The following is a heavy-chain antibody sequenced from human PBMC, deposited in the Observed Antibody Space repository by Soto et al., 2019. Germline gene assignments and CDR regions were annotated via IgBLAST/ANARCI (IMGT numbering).Heavy chain of an antibody. CDR2: MNPNTGCA. D-gene: IGHD3-3*01. V-gene: IGHV1-2*02. CDR1: GYPFADFY. J-gene: IGHJ4*02. CDR3: ATSTYDDFWSGAL. Sequence: ASVKVSCKASGYPFADFYIHWVRQAPGQGFEWMGWMNPNTGCASYAQKFLGRVAMTRDTSISTAYMELTRLSSNDTAVYFCATSTYDDFWSGALWGQGTLVTVSS.